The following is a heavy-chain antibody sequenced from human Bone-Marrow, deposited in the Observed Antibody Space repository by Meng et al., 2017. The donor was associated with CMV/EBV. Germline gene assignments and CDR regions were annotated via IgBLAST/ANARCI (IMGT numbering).Heavy chain of an antibody. CDR2: ISTYNANT. J-gene: IGHJ6*02. D-gene: IGHD3-3*01. V-gene: IGHV1-18*01. Sequence: ASVKVSCKTSGYTFATYGISWVRQAPGQGLEWMGWISTYNANTNYAQKLQGRVTMTTDTSTSTAYMELRSLRSDDTAVYYCARDLYDFWSGYWWYYYGMDVWGQGTTVTVSS. CDR3: ARDLYDFWSGYWWYYYGMDV. CDR1: GYTFATYG.